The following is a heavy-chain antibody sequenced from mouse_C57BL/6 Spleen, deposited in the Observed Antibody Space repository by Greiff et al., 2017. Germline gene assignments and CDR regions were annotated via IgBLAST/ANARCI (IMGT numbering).Heavy chain of an antibody. J-gene: IGHJ3*01. CDR1: GYTFTSSW. CDR3: ARGYYGSPFAY. Sequence: QVQLQQPGAELVRPGSSVQLSCKASGYTFTSSWMDWVKQRPGQGLEWIGNIYPSASETHYNQKFKDKATLTVDKSSSTAYMQLSSLTSEDSAVYYCARGYYGSPFAYWGQGTLVTVSA. D-gene: IGHD1-1*01. V-gene: IGHV1-61*01. CDR2: IYPSASET.